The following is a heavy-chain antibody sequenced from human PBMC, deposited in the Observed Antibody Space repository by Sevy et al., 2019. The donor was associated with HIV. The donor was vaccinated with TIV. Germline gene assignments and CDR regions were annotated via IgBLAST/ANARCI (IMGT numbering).Heavy chain of an antibody. J-gene: IGHJ3*02. Sequence: ASVKVSCKASGGTFSSYAISWVRQAPGQGLEWMGGIIPVFHTANYPQKFQGRVTITADGSTSTVSMELSSLGSDDTAVYYCSSTDYYDSSGYYLYAFDIWGQGTMVTVSS. D-gene: IGHD3-22*01. CDR1: GGTFSSYA. CDR2: IIPVFHTA. V-gene: IGHV1-69*13. CDR3: SSTDYYDSSGYYLYAFDI.